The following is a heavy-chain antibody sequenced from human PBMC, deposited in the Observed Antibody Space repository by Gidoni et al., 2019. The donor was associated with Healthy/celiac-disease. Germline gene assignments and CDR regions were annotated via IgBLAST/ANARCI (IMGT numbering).Heavy chain of an antibody. CDR3: ARDLAYSGSHDAFDI. V-gene: IGHV4-59*01. J-gene: IGHJ3*02. Sequence: QVQLQESGPGLVKPSETLSLTCTVSGGSISSYYWSWIRQPPGKGLEWIGYIYYSGSTNYNPSLKSRVTISVDTSKNQFSLKLSSVTAADTAVYYCARDLAYSGSHDAFDIWGQGTMVTVSS. CDR1: GGSISSYY. CDR2: IYYSGST. D-gene: IGHD1-26*01.